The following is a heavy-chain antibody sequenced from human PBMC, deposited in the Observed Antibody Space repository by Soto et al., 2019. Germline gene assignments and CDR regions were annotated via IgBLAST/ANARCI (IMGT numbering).Heavy chain of an antibody. V-gene: IGHV1-8*01. J-gene: IGHJ3*02. CDR3: ARHMRLAPAFGI. D-gene: IGHD3-3*02. Sequence: ASVTVSCKASGYSFHSRDINGVRHSTGQGLEWMGWMNPNSGNTGYAQKFQGRVTMTRNTSISTAYMELSSLRSEDTAVYYSARHMRLAPAFGIRGQG. CDR2: MNPNSGNT. CDR1: GYSFHSRD.